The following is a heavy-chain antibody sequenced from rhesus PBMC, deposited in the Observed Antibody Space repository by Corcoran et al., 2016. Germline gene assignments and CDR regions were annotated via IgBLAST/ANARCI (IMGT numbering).Heavy chain of an antibody. V-gene: IGHV4-80*01. CDR2: INCKSGST. Sequence: QVQLQESGPGLVKPSETLSLTCAVSGASISSYWWSWIRQPPGKGLEWIGEINCKSGSTYHTPSLKSRVTISKDASKNQFSLKLSSVTAADTAVYYCAREGLRDTAGTVTYWGQGVLVTVSS. J-gene: IGHJ4*01. CDR1: GASISSYW. CDR3: AREGLRDTAGTVTY. D-gene: IGHD5-42*01.